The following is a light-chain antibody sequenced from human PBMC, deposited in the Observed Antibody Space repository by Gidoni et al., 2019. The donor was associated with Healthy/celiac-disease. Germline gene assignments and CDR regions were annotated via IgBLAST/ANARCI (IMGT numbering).Light chain of an antibody. CDR1: SSDVGSYNL. Sequence: QSALTQPASESGSPGQSITISCTGTSSDVGSYNLVSWYQQHPGKAPKLMIYEGSKRPSGVSNRFSGSKSGNTASLTISGLRAEDEADYYCCSYAGSSTFWVFGGGTKLTVL. CDR3: CSYAGSSTFWV. J-gene: IGLJ3*02. CDR2: EGS. V-gene: IGLV2-23*03.